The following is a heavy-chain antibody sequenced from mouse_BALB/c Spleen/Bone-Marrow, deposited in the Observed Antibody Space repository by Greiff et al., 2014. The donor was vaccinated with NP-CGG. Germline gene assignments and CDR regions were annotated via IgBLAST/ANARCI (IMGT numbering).Heavy chain of an antibody. CDR3: NGKAYGTSAAGVAY. D-gene: IGHD1-1*01. CDR1: GFNIKDYY. J-gene: IGHJ3*01. V-gene: IGHV14-4*02. Sequence: EVQLVESGAEFVRSGASVKLSCTASGFNIKDYYIHWVKQRPEQGLEWIGWIDPEHGDTESAPEVQDRATLTADTSSNTAYLQRSSLTTEDTAVYYGNGKAYGTSAAGVAYWGQGTLVNVSA. CDR2: IDPEHGDT.